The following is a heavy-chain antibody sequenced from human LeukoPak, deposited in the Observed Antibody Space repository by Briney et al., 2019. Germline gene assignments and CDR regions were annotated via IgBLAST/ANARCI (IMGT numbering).Heavy chain of an antibody. V-gene: IGHV3-21*01. D-gene: IGHD5-24*01. CDR3: ARGEEKATITALDS. CDR2: ISSSSSYI. J-gene: IGHJ4*02. Sequence: AGGSLRLSCAASGFTFSNYDMHWVRQAPGEGLEWVSAISSSSSYIYYADSIKGRFTISRDNAENSLYLQMNSLRAVDTAVYFCARGEEKATITALDSWGQGTLVTVSS. CDR1: GFTFSNYD.